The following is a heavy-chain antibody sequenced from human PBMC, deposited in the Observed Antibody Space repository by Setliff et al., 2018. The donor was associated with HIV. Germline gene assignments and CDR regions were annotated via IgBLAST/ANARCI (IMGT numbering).Heavy chain of an antibody. J-gene: IGHJ4*02. CDR1: GGSISSYY. CDR3: ARGAELLWFGELHNIPYFDY. Sequence: TLSLTCTVSGGSISSYYWSWIRQPPGKGLEWIGYIYYSGSTNYNPSLKSRVTISVDTSKNQFSLKLSPVTAADTAVYYCARGAELLWFGELHNIPYFDYWGQGTLVTVSS. CDR2: IYYSGST. D-gene: IGHD3-10*01. V-gene: IGHV4-59*01.